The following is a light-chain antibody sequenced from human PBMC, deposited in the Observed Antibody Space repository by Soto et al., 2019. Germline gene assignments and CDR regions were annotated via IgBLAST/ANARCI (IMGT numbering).Light chain of an antibody. V-gene: IGLV1-40*01. Sequence: QSALTQPPSVSGAPGHRVTISCTGLSSNIGAGYDVHWYQRLPGSAPKLLIYGNTNRPSGVPVRFSGAKSGTSASLAITGLQAEDEADYYCQSDDTSLRAPVFGGETKLTVL. CDR1: SSNIGAGYD. J-gene: IGLJ3*02. CDR3: QSDDTSLRAPV. CDR2: GNT.